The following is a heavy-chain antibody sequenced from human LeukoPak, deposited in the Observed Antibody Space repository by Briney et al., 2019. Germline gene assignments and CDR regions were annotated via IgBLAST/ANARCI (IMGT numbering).Heavy chain of an antibody. CDR1: GGSISSYY. D-gene: IGHD6-19*01. CDR3: ATSSGWSSSEAFDI. Sequence: KPSETLSLTCTVSGGSISSYYWSWIRQPPGKGLEWIGYIYYSGSTNYNPSLKSRVTISVDTSKNQFSLKLSSVTAADTAVYYCATSSGWSSSEAFDIWGQGTMVTVSS. V-gene: IGHV4-59*08. CDR2: IYYSGST. J-gene: IGHJ3*02.